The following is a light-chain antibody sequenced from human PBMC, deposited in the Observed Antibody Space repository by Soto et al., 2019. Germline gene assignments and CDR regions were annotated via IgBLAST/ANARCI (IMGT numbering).Light chain of an antibody. CDR1: QSVSSSY. CDR2: GAS. CDR3: HKYDSSPLT. V-gene: IGKV3-20*01. Sequence: EIVLTQSPGTLSLSPGERATLSCRASQSVSSSYLAWYQQKPGPAPRLLIYGASSRATGIPDRFSGSGSGTDFPLTISRLEPEDFAVYYCHKYDSSPLTFGGGTKVEIK. J-gene: IGKJ4*01.